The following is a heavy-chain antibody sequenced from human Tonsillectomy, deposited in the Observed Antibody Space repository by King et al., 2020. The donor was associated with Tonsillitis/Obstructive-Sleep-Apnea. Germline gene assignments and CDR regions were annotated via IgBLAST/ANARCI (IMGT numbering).Heavy chain of an antibody. CDR1: GYTFISYG. V-gene: IGHV1-18*01. CDR3: VRDGAAAWFYFGY. D-gene: IGHD6-13*01. J-gene: IGHJ4*02. Sequence: QLVQSGAEVKKPGASVKVSCEASGYTFISYGIFWVRQAPGQGLEWMGWISPQNGNTKYAEKFQGRVTMTTDTSTSTAYMELRSLRSDDTAVYYCVRDGAAAWFYFGYWGQGTLVTVSS. CDR2: ISPQNGNT.